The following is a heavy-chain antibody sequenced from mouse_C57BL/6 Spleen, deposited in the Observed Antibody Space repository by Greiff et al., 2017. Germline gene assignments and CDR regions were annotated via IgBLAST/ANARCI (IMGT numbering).Heavy chain of an antibody. CDR3: ARQYYGSTYYFDY. Sequence: EVKLMESGGGLVKPGGSLKLSCAASGFTFSDSGMHWVRQAPEKGLEWVAYISSGSSTIYYADTVKGRFTISRDNAKNTLFLQMTSLRSEDTAMYYCARQYYGSTYYFDYWGQGTTLTVSS. V-gene: IGHV5-17*01. CDR1: GFTFSDSG. D-gene: IGHD1-1*01. J-gene: IGHJ2*01. CDR2: ISSGSSTI.